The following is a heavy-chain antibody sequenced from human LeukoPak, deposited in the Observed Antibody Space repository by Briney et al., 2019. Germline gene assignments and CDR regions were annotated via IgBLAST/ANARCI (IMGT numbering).Heavy chain of an antibody. CDR2: ISYDGSNK. V-gene: IGHV3-30*04. D-gene: IGHD2-8*01. Sequence: GGSLRLSCAASGFTFSSYAMHWVRQAPGKGLEWVAVISYDGSNKYYADSVKGRFTISRDNSKNTLYLQMNSLRAEDTAVYYCAKDRTSLLMVYAALFSAPDYWGQGTLVTVSS. CDR3: AKDRTSLLMVYAALFSAPDY. J-gene: IGHJ4*02. CDR1: GFTFSSYA.